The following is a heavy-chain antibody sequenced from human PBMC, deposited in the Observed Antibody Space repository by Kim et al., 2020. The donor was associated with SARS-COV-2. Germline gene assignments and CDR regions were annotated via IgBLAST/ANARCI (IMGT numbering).Heavy chain of an antibody. J-gene: IGHJ6*02. D-gene: IGHD3-10*01. V-gene: IGHV3-23*01. CDR3: AREIRGGWYFYGMDV. Sequence: ADSLKGRFTISGDNSKNTLFLQMNSLTAEDTAVYYCAREIRGGWYFYGMDVWGQGTTVTVSS.